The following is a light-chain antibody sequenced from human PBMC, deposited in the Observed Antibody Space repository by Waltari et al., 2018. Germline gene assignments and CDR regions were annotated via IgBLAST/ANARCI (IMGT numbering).Light chain of an antibody. Sequence: QSALTQPASVSGSPGQSITISCTGNSSDVGGYNSVSWYQQHPGKAPKLMIYEVSKRPSGVSNRFSGSKSGNTASLTISGLQAEDEADYYCSSYTTSSTLVFGGGTKLTVL. CDR1: SSDVGGYNS. V-gene: IGLV2-14*01. CDR2: EVS. J-gene: IGLJ2*01. CDR3: SSYTTSSTLV.